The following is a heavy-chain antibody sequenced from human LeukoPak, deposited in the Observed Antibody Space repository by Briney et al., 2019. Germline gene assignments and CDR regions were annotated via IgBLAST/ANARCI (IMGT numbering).Heavy chain of an antibody. CDR1: GYTFTSYG. CDR2: ISAYNGNT. D-gene: IGHD1-7*01. J-gene: IGHJ5*02. CDR3: ARDPWNYGEDWFDP. V-gene: IGHV1-18*01. Sequence: ASVKVSCKASGYTFTSYGISWVRQAPGQGLEWMGWISAYNGNTNYAQKIQRRVTMTTDTSTSTAYMELRSLRSDDTAVYYCARDPWNYGEDWFDPWGQGTLVTVSS.